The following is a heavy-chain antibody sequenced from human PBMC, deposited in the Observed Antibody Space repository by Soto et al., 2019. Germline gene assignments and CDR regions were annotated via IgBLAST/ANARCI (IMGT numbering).Heavy chain of an antibody. CDR3: ARAPGLWFGELLSYPNYYYYGMDV. CDR1: GGSISSGGYY. D-gene: IGHD3-10*01. J-gene: IGHJ6*02. CDR2: IYYSGST. V-gene: IGHV4-31*03. Sequence: TLSLTCTVSGGSISSGGYYWSWIRQHPGKGLEWIGYIYYSGSTYYNPSLKSRVTISVDTSKNQFSLKLSSVTAADTAVYYCARAPGLWFGELLSYPNYYYYGMDVWGQGTTVTVSS.